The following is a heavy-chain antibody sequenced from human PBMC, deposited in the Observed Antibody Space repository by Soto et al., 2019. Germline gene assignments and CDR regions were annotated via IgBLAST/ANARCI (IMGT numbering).Heavy chain of an antibody. J-gene: IGHJ4*02. CDR3: AKEKFKTGVATINPFDS. V-gene: IGHV3-53*01. Sequence: GGSLRLSCAASGFTVSSNYMSWVRQTPGKGLEWVSVIYSGGSTYFADSVKGRFTISRDNSKNTLYLQMNSLRAEDTAVYYCAKEKFKTGVATINPFDSGGQGTLVTVSS. CDR2: IYSGGST. D-gene: IGHD5-12*01. CDR1: GFTVSSNY.